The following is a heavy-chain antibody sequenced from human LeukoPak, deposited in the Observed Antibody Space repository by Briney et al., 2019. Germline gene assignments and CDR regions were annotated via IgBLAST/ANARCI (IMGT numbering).Heavy chain of an antibody. V-gene: IGHV1-18*01. J-gene: IGHJ3*02. CDR2: ISAYNGNT. D-gene: IGHD3-9*01. Sequence: ASVKVSCKASGYSFTSYGISWVRQAPGQGLEWMGWISAYNGNTNYAQKLQGRVTMTRNTSISTAYMELSSLRSEDTAVYCCARFYDILTGYTDAFDIWGQGTMVTVSS. CDR1: GYSFTSYG. CDR3: ARFYDILTGYTDAFDI.